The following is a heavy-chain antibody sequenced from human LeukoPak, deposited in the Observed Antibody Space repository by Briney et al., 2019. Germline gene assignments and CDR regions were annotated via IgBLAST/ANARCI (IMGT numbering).Heavy chain of an antibody. Sequence: SETLSLTCAVYGGSFSGYYWSWIRQPPGKGLEWIGEINHSGSTNYNPSLKSRVTISVDTSKNQFSLKLSSVTAADTAVYCCARAMVVAATTYYFDYWGQGTLVTVSS. CDR2: INHSGST. CDR1: GGSFSGYY. V-gene: IGHV4-34*01. D-gene: IGHD2-15*01. CDR3: ARAMVVAATTYYFDY. J-gene: IGHJ4*02.